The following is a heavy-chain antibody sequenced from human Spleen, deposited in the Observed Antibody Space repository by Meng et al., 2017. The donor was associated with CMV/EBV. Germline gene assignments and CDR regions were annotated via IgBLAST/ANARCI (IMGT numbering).Heavy chain of an antibody. CDR3: ARNCYDILTGYYSYGMDV. D-gene: IGHD3-9*01. Sequence: GESLKISCAASGFTFSDYYMSWIRQAPGKGLEWVSYISSSGSTIYYADSVKGRFTISRDNAKNSLYLQMNSLRAEDTAVYYCARNCYDILTGYYSYGMDVWGQGTTGTVSS. J-gene: IGHJ6*02. V-gene: IGHV3-11*01. CDR2: ISSSGSTI. CDR1: GFTFSDYY.